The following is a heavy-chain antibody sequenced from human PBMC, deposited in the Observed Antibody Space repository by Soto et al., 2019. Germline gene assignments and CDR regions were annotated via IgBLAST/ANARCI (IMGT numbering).Heavy chain of an antibody. D-gene: IGHD3-10*01. Sequence: EEQLVESGGGLVQPGRSLRLSCAASGFSFDDYAIHWVRQAPGKGLEWVSGINWNSGSIGYADSVKGRFTISRDNAKNYLYLQMNSLRVEDTALYYCAKDRGSGSYAANYYYYGMDVWGQGTTVTVSS. CDR3: AKDRGSGSYAANYYYYGMDV. CDR1: GFSFDDYA. J-gene: IGHJ6*02. V-gene: IGHV3-9*01. CDR2: INWNSGSI.